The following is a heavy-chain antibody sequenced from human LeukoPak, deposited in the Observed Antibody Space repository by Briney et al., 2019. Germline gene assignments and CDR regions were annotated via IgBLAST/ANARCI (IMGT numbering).Heavy chain of an antibody. CDR2: IYYSGST. CDR3: ARDSQTTVLTALSL. Sequence: PSETLSLTCTVSGGSISSNSFLWAWIRRPPGKGLEWIGYIYYSGSTNYNPSLKSRVTISVDTSKNQFSLKLSSVTAADTAVYYCARDSQTTVLTALSLWGQGTLVTVSS. J-gene: IGHJ4*02. CDR1: GGSISSNSFL. D-gene: IGHD4-23*01. V-gene: IGHV4-30-4*08.